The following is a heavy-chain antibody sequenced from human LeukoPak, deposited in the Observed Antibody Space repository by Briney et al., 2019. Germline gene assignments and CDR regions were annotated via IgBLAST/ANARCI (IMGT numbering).Heavy chain of an antibody. CDR3: AKDTSIGRYCTNGVCSPFDY. J-gene: IGHJ4*02. D-gene: IGHD2-8*01. CDR2: ISDTGATT. CDR1: GFTFSSYA. Sequence: GGSLRLSCAGSGFTFSSYAMSWVRQAPGKGLEGVSAISDTGATTYDADSVKGRFTISRDNSRSTLYLQMNSLRAEDTALYYCAKDTSIGRYCTNGVCSPFDYWGQGTLVTVSS. V-gene: IGHV3-23*01.